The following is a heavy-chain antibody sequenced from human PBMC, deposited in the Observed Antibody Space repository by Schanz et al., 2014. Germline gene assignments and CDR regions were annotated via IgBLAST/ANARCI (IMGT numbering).Heavy chain of an antibody. CDR1: GGTFSSYT. CDR3: ARDQSPYTNSSDVRYFDY. D-gene: IGHD6-6*01. V-gene: IGHV1-69*08. CDR2: IIPVLNIA. J-gene: IGHJ4*02. Sequence: QVQLVQSEAEVKKPGSSVKVSCKASGGTFSSYTISWMRQAPGQGLEWMGKIIPVLNIATYAQRFQGRVTITADKSSDTAYMELSSLRSEDTAVYYCARDQSPYTNSSDVRYFDYWGQGSLVTVSS.